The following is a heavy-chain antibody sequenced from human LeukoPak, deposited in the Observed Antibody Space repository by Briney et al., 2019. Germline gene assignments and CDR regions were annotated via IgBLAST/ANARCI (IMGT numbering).Heavy chain of an antibody. J-gene: IGHJ5*02. CDR1: GFTFSSYG. Sequence: PGGSLRLSCAASGFTFSSYGMHWVRQAPGKGLEWVAVISYDGSNKYYADSVKGRFTISRDNAKNSLYLQMNSLRDEDTAVYYCAGVLRFLEWFNLWGQGTLVTVSS. CDR3: AGVLRFLEWFNL. CDR2: ISYDGSNK. D-gene: IGHD3-3*01. V-gene: IGHV3-30*03.